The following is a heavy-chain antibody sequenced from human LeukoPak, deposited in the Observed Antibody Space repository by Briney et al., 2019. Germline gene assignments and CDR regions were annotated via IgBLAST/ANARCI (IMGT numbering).Heavy chain of an antibody. V-gene: IGHV1-18*01. J-gene: IGHJ4*02. Sequence: ASVKVSCKASGGTFSSYAISWVRQAPGQGLEWMGWISAYNGNTNYAQKLQGRVTMTTDTSTSTAYMELRSLRSDDTAVYYCARAANYYDSSGYYFWGQGTLVTVSS. CDR3: ARAANYYDSSGYYF. D-gene: IGHD3-22*01. CDR1: GGTFSSYA. CDR2: ISAYNGNT.